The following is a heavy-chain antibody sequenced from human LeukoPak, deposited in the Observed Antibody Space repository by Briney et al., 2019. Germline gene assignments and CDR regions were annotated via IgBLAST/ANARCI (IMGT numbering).Heavy chain of an antibody. J-gene: IGHJ4*02. CDR1: GGSISSGDYS. Sequence: SETLSLTCAVSGGSISSGDYSWSWIRQPPGKGLEWIGYIYYSGSTNYNPSLKSRVTISVDTSKNQFSLKLSSVTAADTAVYYCARGADSSGYYSIFYFDYWGQGTLVTVSS. D-gene: IGHD3-22*01. CDR2: IYYSGST. V-gene: IGHV4-61*08. CDR3: ARGADSSGYYSIFYFDY.